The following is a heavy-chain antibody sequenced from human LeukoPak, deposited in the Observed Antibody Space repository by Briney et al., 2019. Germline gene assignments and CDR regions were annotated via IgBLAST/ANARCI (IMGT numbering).Heavy chain of an antibody. V-gene: IGHV1-18*04. Sequence: GASVKVSCKGSGYTLSNHAFSWVRQAPGQGLEWMGWISADNGNTNHAQKFQGRVTITADESTSTAYMELSSLRSEDTAVYYCARGYCSGGSCYYYGMDVWGQGTTVTVSS. D-gene: IGHD2-15*01. CDR3: ARGYCSGGSCYYYGMDV. CDR2: ISADNGNT. CDR1: GYTLSNHA. J-gene: IGHJ6*02.